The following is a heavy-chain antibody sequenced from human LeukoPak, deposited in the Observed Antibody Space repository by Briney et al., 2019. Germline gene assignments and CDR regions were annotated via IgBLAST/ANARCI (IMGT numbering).Heavy chain of an antibody. V-gene: IGHV1-69*13. CDR1: GGTFSSYA. J-gene: IGHJ4*02. Sequence: ASVKVSCKASGGTFSSYAISWVRQAPGQGLEWMGGIIPIFGTANYAQKFQGRVTITADESTSTAYMEMSSLRSEDTVVYYCARVTWIQLSYYFDYWGQGTLVTVSS. CDR3: ARVTWIQLSYYFDY. D-gene: IGHD5-18*01. CDR2: IIPIFGTA.